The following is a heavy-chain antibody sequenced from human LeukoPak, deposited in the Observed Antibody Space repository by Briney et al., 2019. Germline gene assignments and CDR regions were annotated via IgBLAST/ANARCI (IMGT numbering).Heavy chain of an antibody. CDR3: ARVGVAGPFDY. CDR1: GYTFTIYY. J-gene: IGHJ4*02. D-gene: IGHD6-19*01. Sequence: SVKVSSKASGYTFTIYYMHWVRQAPGQGLEWMGIINPSGGSTSYAQKFQGRVTMTRDTSTSTVYMELSSLRSEDTAVYYCARVGVAGPFDYWGQGTLVTVSS. CDR2: INPSGGST. V-gene: IGHV1-46*01.